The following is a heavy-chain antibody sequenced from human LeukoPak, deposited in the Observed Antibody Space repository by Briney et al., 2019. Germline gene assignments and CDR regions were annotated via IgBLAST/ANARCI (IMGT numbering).Heavy chain of an antibody. D-gene: IGHD1-1*01. CDR3: ARDYFGTGYYYYYKDV. CDR1: GGSISSYY. Sequence: PSETLSLTCTVSGGSISSYYWSWIRQPPGKGLEWIGYIYYSGSTNYNPSLKSRVTISVDTSKNQFSLKLSSVTAADTAVYYCARDYFGTGYYYYYKDVWGKGTTVTVSS. J-gene: IGHJ6*03. CDR2: IYYSGST. V-gene: IGHV4-59*01.